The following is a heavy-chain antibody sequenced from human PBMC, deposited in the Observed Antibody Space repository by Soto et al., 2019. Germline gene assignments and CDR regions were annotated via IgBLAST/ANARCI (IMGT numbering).Heavy chain of an antibody. Sequence: ETLSLTCAVYGGSFSGYYWSWIRQPPGKGLEWIGEINHSGSTNYNPSLKSRVTISVDTSKNQFSLKLSSVTAADTAVYYCARRRVSRGLVRGYYFHYWGQGTLVTVSS. V-gene: IGHV4-34*01. CDR2: INHSGST. J-gene: IGHJ4*02. CDR1: GGSFSGYY. D-gene: IGHD6-19*01. CDR3: ARRRVSRGLVRGYYFHY.